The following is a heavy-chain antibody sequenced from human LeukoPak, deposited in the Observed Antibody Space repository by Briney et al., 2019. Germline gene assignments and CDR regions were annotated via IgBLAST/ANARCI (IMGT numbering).Heavy chain of an antibody. D-gene: IGHD2-15*01. CDR1: GFTFSGSA. CDR2: IRSKANSYAT. V-gene: IGHV3-73*01. J-gene: IGHJ4*02. CDR3: IGYCSGGRCYTGNHFDY. Sequence: GGSLRLSCAASGFTFSGSAMHWVRQASGKGLEWVGRIRSKANSYATAYAASVEGRFTISRDDSNNTAYLQMNSLKTEDTAVYYCIGYCSGGRCYTGNHFDYWGQGTLVTVSS.